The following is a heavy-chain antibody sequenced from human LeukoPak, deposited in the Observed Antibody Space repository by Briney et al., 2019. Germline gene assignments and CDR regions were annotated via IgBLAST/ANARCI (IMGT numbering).Heavy chain of an antibody. J-gene: IGHJ4*02. CDR3: ASGIAARQNY. D-gene: IGHD6-6*01. V-gene: IGHV4-39*07. Sequence: SETLSLTCTVSGGSISSSSYYWGWIRQPPGKGLEWMGGIYYSGSTYYNPSPKSRVTISVDTSKNQFSLKLSSVTAAGTAVYYCASGIAARQNYWGQGTLVTVSS. CDR2: IYYSGST. CDR1: GGSISSSSYY.